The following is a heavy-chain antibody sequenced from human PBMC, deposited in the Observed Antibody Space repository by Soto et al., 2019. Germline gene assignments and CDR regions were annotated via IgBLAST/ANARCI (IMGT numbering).Heavy chain of an antibody. CDR1: GTSITAYF. CDR2: ISYRGST. J-gene: IGHJ4*02. CDR3: ARDPELHGLDY. D-gene: IGHD2-21*01. V-gene: IGHV4-59*01. Sequence: SETLSLTCHVSGTSITAYFWTWLRQPPGKALEWVGYISYRGSTKYTPSLKSRVAISLDTSRNQFSLKLTPVTASDTAIYFCARDPELHGLDYWGQGTLVTVSS.